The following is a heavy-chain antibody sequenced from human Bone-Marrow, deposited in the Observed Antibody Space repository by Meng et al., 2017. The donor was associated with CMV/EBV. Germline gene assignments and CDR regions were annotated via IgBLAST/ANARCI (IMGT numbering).Heavy chain of an antibody. J-gene: IGHJ4*02. CDR1: GDSVSSNSAA. D-gene: IGHD2-21*01. Sequence: SQTLSLTCAIPGDSVSSNSAAWNWIRQSPLRGLEWLGRTYYRSKWYNDYAVSVKSRITINPDTSKNQFSLQLNSVTPEDTAVYYCAREGYCGGDCYSNYFDYWGQGTLVT. V-gene: IGHV6-1*01. CDR2: TYYRSKWYN. CDR3: AREGYCGGDCYSNYFDY.